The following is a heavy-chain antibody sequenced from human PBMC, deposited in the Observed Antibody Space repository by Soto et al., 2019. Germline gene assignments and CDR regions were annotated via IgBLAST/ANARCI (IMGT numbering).Heavy chain of an antibody. J-gene: IGHJ4*02. V-gene: IGHV3-72*01. CDR1: GLTFSDHY. Sequence: EVQLVESGGGLVQPRWSLRLSCVVSGLTFSDHYMDWVRQAPGKGLEWVGRTRNKANSYTTEYAASVKGRFTISRDDSKNSLYLQMNSLKSEDTAVYYCATDLAGASGGYYIDYWGQGTLVTVSS. D-gene: IGHD3-10*01. CDR3: ATDLAGASGGYYIDY. CDR2: TRNKANSYTT.